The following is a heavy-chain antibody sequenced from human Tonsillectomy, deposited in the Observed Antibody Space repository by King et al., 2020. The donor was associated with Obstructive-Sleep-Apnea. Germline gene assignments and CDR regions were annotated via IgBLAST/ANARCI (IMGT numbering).Heavy chain of an antibody. CDR1: GFTFSSYA. CDR2: ITGSGGST. D-gene: IGHD1-26*01. CDR3: AKALILLVGADC. V-gene: IGHV3-23*04. Sequence: VQLVESGGGLVQPGGSLRLSCAASGFTFSSYAMSWVRQPPGKGLEWVATITGSGGSTSYADSVKGRFTISRDNSKKTLYLQMNSLRAEDTAVFYCAKALILLVGADCWGQGTLVTVSS. J-gene: IGHJ4*02.